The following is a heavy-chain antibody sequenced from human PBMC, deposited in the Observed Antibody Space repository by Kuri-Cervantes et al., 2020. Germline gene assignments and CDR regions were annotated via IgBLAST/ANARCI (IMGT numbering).Heavy chain of an antibody. CDR1: GFIFKNYG. J-gene: IGHJ5*02. D-gene: IGHD4-17*01. CDR3: ARGVVGLRNWFDP. V-gene: IGHV3-NL1*01. Sequence: GGSLRLSCAASGFIFKNYGMHWVRQAPGKGLEWVSAIYSNSRTYYADSVKGRFTISRDNSKNTPYLQMNSLRAEDTAVYYCARGVVGLRNWFDPWGQGTLVTVSS. CDR2: IYSNSRT.